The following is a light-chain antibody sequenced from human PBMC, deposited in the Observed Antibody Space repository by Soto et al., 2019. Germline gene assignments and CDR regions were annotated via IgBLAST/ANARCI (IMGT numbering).Light chain of an antibody. CDR1: QKISTY. Sequence: DIQMTQSPSSLSASVGDTVTITCRASQKISTYVNWYQQKLGKAPKLLISVSSNLHSGVPSRFSGSGSGTDFSLTITSLQREDFATYYRQQTYSTPLTFGGGTKVEIK. V-gene: IGKV1-39*01. CDR2: VSS. CDR3: QQTYSTPLT. J-gene: IGKJ4*01.